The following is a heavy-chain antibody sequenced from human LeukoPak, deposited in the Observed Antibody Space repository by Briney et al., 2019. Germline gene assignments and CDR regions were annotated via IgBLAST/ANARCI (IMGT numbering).Heavy chain of an antibody. D-gene: IGHD3-22*01. CDR2: ISSSSSYI. Sequence: PGGSLRLSCAASGFTFSSYSMNWVRQAPGKGLEWVSSISSSSSYIYYADSVKGRFTISRDNAKDSLYLRMNSLRAEDTAVYYCARVGSTTMIVVAYYFDYWGQGTLVTVSS. V-gene: IGHV3-21*01. J-gene: IGHJ4*02. CDR3: ARVGSTTMIVVAYYFDY. CDR1: GFTFSSYS.